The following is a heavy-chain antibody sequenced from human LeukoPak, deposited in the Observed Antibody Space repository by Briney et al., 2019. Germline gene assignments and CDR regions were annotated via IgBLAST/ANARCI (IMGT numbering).Heavy chain of an antibody. D-gene: IGHD6-13*01. CDR3: ARAAWQQGNYYYYYMDV. Sequence: ASVKVSCKASGYTFTSYGISWVRQAPGQGLEWMGWISAYNGNTNYAQKLQGRVTMTTDTSTSTAYMELRSLRSDDTAVYYCARAAWQQGNYYYYYMDVWGKGTTVTVSS. J-gene: IGHJ6*03. V-gene: IGHV1-18*01. CDR2: ISAYNGNT. CDR1: GYTFTSYG.